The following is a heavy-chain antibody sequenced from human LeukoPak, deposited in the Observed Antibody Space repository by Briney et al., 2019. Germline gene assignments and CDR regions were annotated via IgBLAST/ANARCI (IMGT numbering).Heavy chain of an antibody. D-gene: IGHD2-2*02. CDR3: AREYCSSASCYNKFDY. CDR1: GFTFSTYS. Sequence: GGSLRLSCAASGFTFSTYSMNWVRQAPGKGLEWVSYVSSSISTIYYADSVRGRFTISRDNAKNSLYLQMNSLRAEDTAVYYCAREYCSSASCYNKFDYWGQGTLVTVSS. V-gene: IGHV3-48*01. CDR2: VSSSISTI. J-gene: IGHJ4*02.